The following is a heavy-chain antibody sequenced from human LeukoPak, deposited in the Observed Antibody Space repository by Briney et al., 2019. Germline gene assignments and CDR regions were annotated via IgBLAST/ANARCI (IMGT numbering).Heavy chain of an antibody. Sequence: GGSLRLSCAASGFTFGSYSMNWVRQAPGKGLEWISYISSGSRTIYYADSVDGRFTVSRDNAKNSLYLQMRSLRAEDTAVYYCARESITGHRDFDYWGQGTLVTVSS. J-gene: IGHJ4*02. CDR3: ARESITGHRDFDY. V-gene: IGHV3-48*01. CDR2: ISSGSRTI. CDR1: GFTFGSYS. D-gene: IGHD1-20*01.